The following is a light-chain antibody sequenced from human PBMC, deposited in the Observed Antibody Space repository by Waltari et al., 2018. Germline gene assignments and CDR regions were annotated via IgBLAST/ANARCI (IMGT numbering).Light chain of an antibody. J-gene: IGLJ2*01. CDR2: VNSDGSH. Sequence: QLVLTQSPSASASLGASVKLTCTLSSGHSSYRSYAIAWPPQQPGKGPRFVMKVNSDGSHNKGDGIPDRFSGSSSGSERYLTISSLQSADEADYYCQTWGAGFQGFGGGTKLAVL. CDR1: SGHSSYRSYA. V-gene: IGLV4-69*01. CDR3: QTWGAGFQG.